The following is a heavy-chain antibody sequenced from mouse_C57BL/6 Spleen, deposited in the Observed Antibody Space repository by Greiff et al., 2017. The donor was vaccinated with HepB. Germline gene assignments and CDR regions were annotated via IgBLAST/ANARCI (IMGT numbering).Heavy chain of an antibody. Sequence: QVQLQQSGPELVKPGASVKISCKASGYAFSSSWMNWVKQRPGKGLEWIGRIYPGDGDTNYNGKFKGKATLTADKSSSTAYMQLSSLTSEDSAVYFCARSELGRGGDYWGQGTTLTVSS. CDR2: IYPGDGDT. CDR3: ARSELGRGGDY. CDR1: GYAFSSSW. J-gene: IGHJ2*01. V-gene: IGHV1-82*01. D-gene: IGHD4-1*01.